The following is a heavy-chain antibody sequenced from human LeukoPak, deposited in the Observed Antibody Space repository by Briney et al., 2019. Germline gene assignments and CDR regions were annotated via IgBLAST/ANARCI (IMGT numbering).Heavy chain of an antibody. D-gene: IGHD1-26*01. CDR1: GYTFTGYY. Sequence: ASVKVSCKASGYTFTGYYMHWVRQAPGQGLEWMGWINPNSGGTNYAQKFQGRDTMTRDTSISTAYMELSRLRSDDTAVYYCARVVVGAAYYFDYWGQGTLVTVSS. CDR3: ARVVVGAAYYFDY. J-gene: IGHJ4*02. CDR2: INPNSGGT. V-gene: IGHV1-2*02.